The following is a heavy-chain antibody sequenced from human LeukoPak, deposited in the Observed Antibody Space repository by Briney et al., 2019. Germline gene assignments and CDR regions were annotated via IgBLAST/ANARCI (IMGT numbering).Heavy chain of an antibody. Sequence: PGGSLRLSCAASGFTFSDYYMSWIRQAPGKGLEWVSYISSGGTTIFHADSVKGRFTISRDNSKNTLYLQMNSLRAEDTAVYYCSSKWVTTFAFDIWGQGTMVTVPS. D-gene: IGHD4-17*01. CDR3: SSKWVTTFAFDI. CDR2: ISSGGTTI. V-gene: IGHV3-11*01. CDR1: GFTFSDYY. J-gene: IGHJ3*02.